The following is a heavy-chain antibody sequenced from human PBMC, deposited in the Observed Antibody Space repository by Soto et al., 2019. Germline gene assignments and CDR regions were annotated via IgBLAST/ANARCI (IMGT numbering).Heavy chain of an antibody. CDR2: IYYSGST. J-gene: IGHJ6*02. Sequence: QLQLQESGPGLVKPSETLSLTCTVSGGSISSSSHYWGWIRQPPGKGLEWIGSIYYSGSTYYNPSLKSRVTISVDTSKNQFSLKLRSVTAADTAVYYCAREFYYYYGMDVWGQGTTATVSS. CDR1: GGSISSSSHY. CDR3: AREFYYYYGMDV. V-gene: IGHV4-39*01.